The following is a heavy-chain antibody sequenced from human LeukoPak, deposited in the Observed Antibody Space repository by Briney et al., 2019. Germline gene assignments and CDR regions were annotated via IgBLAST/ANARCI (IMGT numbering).Heavy chain of an antibody. CDR1: GFTFGTYA. Sequence: GSLRLSCAASGFTFGTYAMHWVRQTPGKGLEYVSAISTNGGGTYYANSVKGRFTISRDNSKNTLYLQMGSLRAEDMAVYYCARYCSGVSCYSGYDYWGQGTLVTVSS. CDR2: ISTNGGGT. CDR3: ARYCSGVSCYSGYDY. D-gene: IGHD2-15*01. V-gene: IGHV3-64*01. J-gene: IGHJ4*02.